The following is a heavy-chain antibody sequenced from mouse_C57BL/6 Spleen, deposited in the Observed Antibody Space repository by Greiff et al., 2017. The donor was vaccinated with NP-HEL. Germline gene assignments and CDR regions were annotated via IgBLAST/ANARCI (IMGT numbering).Heavy chain of an antibody. CDR2: IYPGSGST. D-gene: IGHD2-4*01. Sequence: VQLQQPGAELVKPGASVKMSCKASGYTFTSYWITWVKQRPGQGLEWIGDIYPGSGSTNYNEKFKSKATLTVDTSSSTAYMQLSSLTSEDSAVYYCARGGYDYDEGFDYWGQGTTLTVSS. V-gene: IGHV1-55*01. CDR1: GYTFTSYW. J-gene: IGHJ2*01. CDR3: ARGGYDYDEGFDY.